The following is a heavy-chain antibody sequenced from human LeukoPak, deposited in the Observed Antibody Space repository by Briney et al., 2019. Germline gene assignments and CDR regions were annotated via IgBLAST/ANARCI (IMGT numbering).Heavy chain of an antibody. V-gene: IGHV3-23*01. CDR1: GFTFSSYA. CDR2: ISGSGGST. J-gene: IGHJ4*02. CDR3: AKDVIAAAGGHYFDY. Sequence: PGGSLRLSCAASGFTFSSYAMSWVRQAPGKGLEWVSAISGSGGSTYYADSVKGRFTISRDNSKNTLYLRMNSPRAEDTAVYYCAKDVIAAAGGHYFDYWGQGTLVTVSS. D-gene: IGHD6-13*01.